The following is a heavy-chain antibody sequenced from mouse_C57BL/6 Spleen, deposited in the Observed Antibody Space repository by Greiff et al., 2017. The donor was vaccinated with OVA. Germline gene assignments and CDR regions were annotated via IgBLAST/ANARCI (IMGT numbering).Heavy chain of an antibody. CDR2: ISSGSSTI. CDR3: ARAIYYDYFDY. Sequence: EVKLVESGGGLVKPGGSLKLSCAASGFTFSDYGMHWFRQAPEKGLEWVAYISSGSSTIYYAATVKGRFTISRDNAKNTLFLQMTSLRSEDTAMYYCARAIYYDYFDYWGQGTTLTVSS. J-gene: IGHJ2*01. D-gene: IGHD2-1*01. CDR1: GFTFSDYG. V-gene: IGHV5-17*01.